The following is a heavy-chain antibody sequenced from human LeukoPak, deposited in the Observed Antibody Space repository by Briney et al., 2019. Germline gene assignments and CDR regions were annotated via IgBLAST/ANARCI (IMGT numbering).Heavy chain of an antibody. V-gene: IGHV3-49*04. D-gene: IGHD5-12*01. Sequence: GGSLRLSCTASGFTFGDYAMTCVRQAPGKGLEWVGFIRSKAYGGTTEFAASVKGRFFISRDDSKSIASLQMNSLKTEDTAVYYCTAYDPSDYYGMDVWGQGTTVTVS. J-gene: IGHJ6*02. CDR2: IRSKAYGGTT. CDR3: TAYDPSDYYGMDV. CDR1: GFTFGDYA.